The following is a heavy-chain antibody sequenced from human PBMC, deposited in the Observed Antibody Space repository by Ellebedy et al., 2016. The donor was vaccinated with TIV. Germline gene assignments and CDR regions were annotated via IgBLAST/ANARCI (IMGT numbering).Heavy chain of an antibody. CDR2: INPSGGST. J-gene: IGHJ4*02. V-gene: IGHV1-46*01. D-gene: IGHD3-10*01. CDR1: GYTFTSYY. Sequence: ASVKVSCXASGYTFTSYYMHWVRQAPGQGLEWMGIINPSGGSTSYAQKFQGRVTMTRDTSTSTVYMELSSLRSEDTAMYYCARVGEAMVRGGYFDYWGQGTLVTVSS. CDR3: ARVGEAMVRGGYFDY.